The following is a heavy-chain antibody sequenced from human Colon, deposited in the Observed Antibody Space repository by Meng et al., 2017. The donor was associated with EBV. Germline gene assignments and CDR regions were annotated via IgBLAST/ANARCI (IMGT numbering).Heavy chain of an antibody. V-gene: IGHV4-4*02. J-gene: IGHJ4*02. D-gene: IGHD2-21*01. Sequence: EAPCPALVTPSGPLSLTGAVSGGSISSSHWWTWVRQPPGKGLEWIGEVYHTGSTKYNPSLKSRLTISVDKSKNQFSLNLTSVTAADTAVYYCARVWQSLTAFFDSWGQGTLVTVSS. CDR3: ARVWQSLTAFFDS. CDR1: GGSISSSHW. CDR2: VYHTGST.